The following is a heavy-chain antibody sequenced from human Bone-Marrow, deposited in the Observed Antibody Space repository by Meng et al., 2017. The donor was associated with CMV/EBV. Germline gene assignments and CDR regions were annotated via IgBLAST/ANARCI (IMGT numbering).Heavy chain of an antibody. CDR1: GFTFSSYS. V-gene: IGHV3-21*01. J-gene: IGHJ4*02. CDR2: ISSSSSYI. CDR3: ARDLPRYDFWSGYSPDY. Sequence: GGSLRLSCAASGFTFSSYSMNWVRQAPGKGLEWVSSISSSSSYIYYADSVKGRFTISRDNAKNSLYLQMNSLRAEDTAVYYCARDLPRYDFWSGYSPDYWGQGTLVTVSS. D-gene: IGHD3-3*01.